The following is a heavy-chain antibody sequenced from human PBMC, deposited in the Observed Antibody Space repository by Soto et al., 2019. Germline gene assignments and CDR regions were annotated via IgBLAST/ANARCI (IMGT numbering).Heavy chain of an antibody. V-gene: IGHV4-31*03. D-gene: IGHD6-19*01. CDR2: IYYSGST. Sequence: QVQLQESGPGLVKPSQTLSLTSTVSGASISSGGYYWSWIRQHPGKGLEWIGYIYYSGSTYYNPSLKSRVTISVDTSKNQFSLKLSSVTAADTAVYYCARVVAGRYGMDVWGQGTTVTVSS. CDR1: GASISSGGYY. J-gene: IGHJ6*02. CDR3: ARVVAGRYGMDV.